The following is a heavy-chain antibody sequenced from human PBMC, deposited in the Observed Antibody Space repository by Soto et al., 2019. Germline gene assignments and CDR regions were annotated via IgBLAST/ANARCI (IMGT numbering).Heavy chain of an antibody. D-gene: IGHD3-3*01. Sequence: GWSLRLSCAASGFTFSSYAMSLVRQAPGKGLEWVSSISGSGGSTYYADSVKGRFTISRDNSKNTLYLQMNSLRAEDTAVYYCAKDLSSIWSGYYAEYWGKGTLVTVS. V-gene: IGHV3-23*01. CDR2: ISGSGGST. CDR3: AKDLSSIWSGYYAEY. J-gene: IGHJ4*02. CDR1: GFTFSSYA.